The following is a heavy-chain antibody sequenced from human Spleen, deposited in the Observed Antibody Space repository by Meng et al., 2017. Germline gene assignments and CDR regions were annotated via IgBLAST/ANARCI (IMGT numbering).Heavy chain of an antibody. Sequence: QVQLQQSGPGLVKPSQTLSLTCTVSGGSISSGGYYWSWIRQHPGKGLEWIGYIYYSGSTYYNPSLKSRLTISVDTSQNQFSLNLNSVTAADTAVYYCARDGISSGWYRYFQHWGQGTLVTVSS. CDR3: ARDGISSGWYRYFQH. D-gene: IGHD6-19*01. CDR2: IYYSGST. J-gene: IGHJ1*01. V-gene: IGHV4-31*03. CDR1: GGSISSGGYY.